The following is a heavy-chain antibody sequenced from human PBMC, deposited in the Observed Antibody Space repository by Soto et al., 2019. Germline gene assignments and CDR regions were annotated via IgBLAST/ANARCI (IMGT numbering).Heavy chain of an antibody. Sequence: QVQLVQSGAEVKKPGASVKVSCKASGYTFTSYGISWVRQAPGQGLEWMGWISAYNGNTNYAQKRQGRVTMTTDTSTSTAYMELRSLRSDDTAVYYCAREGGGYSSSLPTYYYYGMDVWGQGTTVTVSS. CDR3: AREGGGYSSSLPTYYYYGMDV. D-gene: IGHD6-13*01. J-gene: IGHJ6*02. V-gene: IGHV1-18*04. CDR2: ISAYNGNT. CDR1: GYTFTSYG.